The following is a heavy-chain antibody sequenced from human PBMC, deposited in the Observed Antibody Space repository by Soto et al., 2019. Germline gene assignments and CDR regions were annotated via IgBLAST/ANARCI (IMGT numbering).Heavy chain of an antibody. Sequence: QVQLVESGGGVVQPGRSLRLSCAASGFTFSSYGMHWVRQAPGKGLEWVAVISNDGSNKYYADSVKGRFTIPRDNSKNTLYLQMNSLRAEDTAVYYCAKDVGSFANYYGMDVWGQGTTVTVSS. J-gene: IGHJ6*02. CDR1: GFTFSSYG. CDR2: ISNDGSNK. D-gene: IGHD3-10*01. CDR3: AKDVGSFANYYGMDV. V-gene: IGHV3-30*18.